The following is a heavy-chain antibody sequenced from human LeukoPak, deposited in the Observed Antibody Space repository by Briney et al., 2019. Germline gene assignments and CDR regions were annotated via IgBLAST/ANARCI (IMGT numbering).Heavy chain of an antibody. D-gene: IGHD3-10*01. CDR1: GFTFSSYE. J-gene: IGHJ4*02. CDR2: ISSSGSTI. CDR3: VRQYYYGSGSYFWAPDY. V-gene: IGHV3-48*03. Sequence: GGSLRLSCAASGFTFSSYEMNWVRQAPGKGLEWVSYISSSGSTIYYADPVKGRFTISRDNSKNSLYLQMNSLRADDTAVYYCVRQYYYGSGSYFWAPDYWGQGTLVTVSS.